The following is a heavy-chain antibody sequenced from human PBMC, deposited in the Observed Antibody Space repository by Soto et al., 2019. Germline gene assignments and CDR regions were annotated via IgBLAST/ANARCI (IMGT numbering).Heavy chain of an antibody. CDR3: ARGYPTGGNGLDV. CDR1: GFTVSDNY. CDR2: IYSGGST. D-gene: IGHD2-15*01. Sequence: GGSLRLSCAASGFTVSDNYMNWVRQAPGKGLEWVSVIYSGGSTYYTDSVKGRFTISRDNSKNTLYLQMNSLRAEDTAVYYCARGYPTGGNGLDVWGQGTTVTVSS. V-gene: IGHV3-53*01. J-gene: IGHJ6*02.